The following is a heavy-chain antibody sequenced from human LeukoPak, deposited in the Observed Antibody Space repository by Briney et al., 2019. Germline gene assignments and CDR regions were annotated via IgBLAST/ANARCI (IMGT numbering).Heavy chain of an antibody. CDR2: IYWDDDN. D-gene: IGHD3-16*01. CDR3: AHRRDVTFFNY. Sequence: SGPTLVKPTQTLTLTCTFSGFSLSTTGVGVGWIRQPPGKALEWLAVIYWDDDNRCSPSLKSRLTITKDTSKNQVVLTMTNMDPVDTATYYCAHRRDVTFFNYWGQGTLVTVSS. V-gene: IGHV2-5*02. CDR1: GFSLSTTGVG. J-gene: IGHJ4*02.